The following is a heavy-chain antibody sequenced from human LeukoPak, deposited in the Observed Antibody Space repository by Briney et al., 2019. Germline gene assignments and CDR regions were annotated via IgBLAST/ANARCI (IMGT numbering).Heavy chain of an antibody. CDR2: IYYSGST. J-gene: IGHJ4*02. D-gene: IGHD6-19*01. CDR3: ARHLGGAVAEIDY. V-gene: IGHV4-59*08. Sequence: SETLSLTCTVSGGSISSYYWSWIRQPPRKGLEWIGYIYYSGSTNYNPSLKSRVTISVDTSKNQFSLKLSSVTAADTAVYYCARHLGGAVAEIDYWGQGTQVTVSS. CDR1: GGSISSYY.